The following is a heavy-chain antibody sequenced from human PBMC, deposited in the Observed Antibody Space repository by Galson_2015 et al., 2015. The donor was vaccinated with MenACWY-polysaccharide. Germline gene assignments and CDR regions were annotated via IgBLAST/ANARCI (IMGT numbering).Heavy chain of an antibody. CDR3: ARVLKGVVGATPDY. Sequence: SSGGTIYYADSVKVRFTISRDTAKNSLYLQMNSLRDEDTAVYYCARVLKGVVGATPDYWGQGTLVTVSS. J-gene: IGHJ4*02. V-gene: IGHV3-48*02. CDR2: SSGGTI. D-gene: IGHD1-26*01.